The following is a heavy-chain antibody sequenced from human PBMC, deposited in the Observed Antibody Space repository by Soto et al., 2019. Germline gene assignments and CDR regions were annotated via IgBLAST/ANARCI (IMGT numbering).Heavy chain of an antibody. CDR1: GFTLSSYA. Sequence: GGSMRLSCAASGFTLSSYAMHWVRQAPGKGLEWVAVISYDGSNKYYADSVKGRFTISRDNSKNTLYLQMNSLRAEDTAVYYCARAGAPNYYDSSGYYRWFDPWGQGTLVTVSS. CDR2: ISYDGSNK. CDR3: ARAGAPNYYDSSGYYRWFDP. J-gene: IGHJ5*02. D-gene: IGHD3-22*01. V-gene: IGHV3-30-3*01.